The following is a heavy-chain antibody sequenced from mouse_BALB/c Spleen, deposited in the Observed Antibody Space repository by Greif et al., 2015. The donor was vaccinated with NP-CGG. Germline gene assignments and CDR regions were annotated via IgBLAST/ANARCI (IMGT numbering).Heavy chain of an antibody. Sequence: QVQLQQSGAELVKPGASVKLSCKASGYTFTSYYMYWVKQRPGQGLEWIGEINPSNGGTNFNEKFKSKATLTVDKSSTPAYMQLSSLPSEDSAVYYCTRVNGNQGGGSCVDYWGQGTTLTASS. CDR3: TRVNGNQGGGSCVDY. CDR2: INPSNGGT. J-gene: IGHJ2*01. V-gene: IGHV1S81*02. D-gene: IGHD2-1*01. CDR1: GYTFTSYY.